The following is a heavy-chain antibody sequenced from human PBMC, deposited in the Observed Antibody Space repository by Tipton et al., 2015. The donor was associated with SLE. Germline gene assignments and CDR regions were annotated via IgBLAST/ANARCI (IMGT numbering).Heavy chain of an antibody. D-gene: IGHD2-2*01. CDR1: GGSISSYY. J-gene: IGHJ6*03. CDR3: ARGGRAAANYYYYYMDV. Sequence: TLSLTCTVSGGSISSYYWSWIRQPPGKGLEWIGYIYYSGSTNYNPSLKSRVTISVDTSKNQFSLKLSSVTAAGTAVYYCARGGRAAANYYYYYMDVWGKGTTVTVSS. V-gene: IGHV4-59*01. CDR2: IYYSGST.